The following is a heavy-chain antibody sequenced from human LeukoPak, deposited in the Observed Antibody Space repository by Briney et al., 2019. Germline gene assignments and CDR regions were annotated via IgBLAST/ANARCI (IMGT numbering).Heavy chain of an antibody. D-gene: IGHD6-13*01. CDR2: ISAYNGNT. CDR1: GYTFTSYG. Sequence: ASVKVSRKASGYTFTSYGISWVRQAPGQGLEWMGWISAYNGNTNYAQKLQGRVTMTTDTSTSTAYMELRSLRSDDTAVYYCARVMSIYSSSWYRGSDAFDIWGQGTMVTVSS. J-gene: IGHJ3*02. V-gene: IGHV1-18*01. CDR3: ARVMSIYSSSWYRGSDAFDI.